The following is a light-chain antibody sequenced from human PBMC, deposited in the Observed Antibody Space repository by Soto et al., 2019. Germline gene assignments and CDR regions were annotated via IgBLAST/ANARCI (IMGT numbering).Light chain of an antibody. CDR3: QQLNSYPFT. V-gene: IGKV1-9*01. J-gene: IGKJ3*01. CDR1: QGISSY. CDR2: AAS. Sequence: DIQLTQSPSSLSASVGARVTITCRASQGISSYLAWYQQKPGQAPRLLIYAASTLQGGVPSRFSGTGSGTDFTLTISSLQPEDFATYYCQQLNSYPFTFGPGTKVDIK.